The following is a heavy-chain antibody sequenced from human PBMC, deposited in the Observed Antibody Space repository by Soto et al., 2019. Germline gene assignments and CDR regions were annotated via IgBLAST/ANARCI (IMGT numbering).Heavy chain of an antibody. V-gene: IGHV4-30-4*01. CDR3: ARVERLGIAAGNLDRREIRNYYYYGMDV. CDR2: IYYSGST. CDR1: GGSISSGDYY. D-gene: IGHD6-13*01. J-gene: IGHJ6*02. Sequence: PSETLTLTCTVSGGSISSGDYYWSWIRQPPGKCLEWIWYIYYSGSTYYNPSLKSRVTISVDTSKNQFSLKLSSVTAADTAVYYCARVERLGIAAGNLDRREIRNYYYYGMDVWGQGTTVTVSS.